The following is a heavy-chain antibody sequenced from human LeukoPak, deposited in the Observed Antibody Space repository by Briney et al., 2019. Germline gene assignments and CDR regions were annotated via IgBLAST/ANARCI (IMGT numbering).Heavy chain of an antibody. J-gene: IGHJ3*02. D-gene: IGHD2-2*01. CDR2: ISSSSSTI. V-gene: IGHV3-48*01. Sequence: PGGSLRLSCAASGFTFSSYSMNWVRQAPGKGVEWVSYISSSSSTIYYADSVKGRFTISRDNAKNSLYLQMNSLRAEDTALYYCHGPLVGENAFDIWGQGTMVTVSS. CDR3: HGPLVGENAFDI. CDR1: GFTFSSYS.